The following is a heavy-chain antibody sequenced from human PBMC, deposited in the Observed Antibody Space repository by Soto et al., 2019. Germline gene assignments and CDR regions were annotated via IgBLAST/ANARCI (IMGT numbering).Heavy chain of an antibody. Sequence: QVQLQQSGPGLVKPSQTLSLTCAISGDSVSSNSAAWNWIRQSPSRGLEWLGRTYYRSKWYNDYAVSVKSRITINTDTSKNQFSLQLNSVTPEDTAVYYCARELRYCSGGSCYSRYFDYWGQGTLVTVSS. J-gene: IGHJ4*02. CDR2: TYYRSKWYN. CDR1: GDSVSSNSAA. CDR3: ARELRYCSGGSCYSRYFDY. D-gene: IGHD2-15*01. V-gene: IGHV6-1*01.